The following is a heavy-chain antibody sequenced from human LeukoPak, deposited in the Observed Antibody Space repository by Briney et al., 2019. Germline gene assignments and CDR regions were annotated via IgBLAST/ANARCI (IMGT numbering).Heavy chain of an antibody. V-gene: IGHV1-46*01. CDR1: GYTFTSNY. Sequence: ASVKVSCKAFGYTFTSNYMHWVRQAPGQGPEWMGVISPSGGSTTYAQKFQGRVTITADESTSTAYMELSSLRSEDTAVYYCARGSEMATITGFDYWGQGTLVTVSS. J-gene: IGHJ4*02. D-gene: IGHD5-24*01. CDR3: ARGSEMATITGFDY. CDR2: ISPSGGST.